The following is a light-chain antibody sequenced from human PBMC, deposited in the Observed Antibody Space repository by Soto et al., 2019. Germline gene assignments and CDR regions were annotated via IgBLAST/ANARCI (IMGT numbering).Light chain of an antibody. CDR1: QSVGSK. V-gene: IGKV3-15*01. CDR3: HQYNNWPPLS. Sequence: EVLMTQSPATLSVSPGERATLSFRASQSVGSKLAWYQQKPGQAPRLLSFDAFTRATGIPARVSGSGSGTEFTIFISSLHSEDFAFEYRHQYNNWPPLSCGGGTKVEI. CDR2: DAF. J-gene: IGKJ4*01.